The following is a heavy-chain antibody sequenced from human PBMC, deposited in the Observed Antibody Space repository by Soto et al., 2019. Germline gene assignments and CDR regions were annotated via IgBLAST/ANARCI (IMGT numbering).Heavy chain of an antibody. V-gene: IGHV3-30*18. Sequence: QVQLLESGGGVVQPGRSLRLSCAASGFSFRIFGMHWVRQAPGKGLEWVAVISSDGSSQYYADSVKGRFIFSRDNSKNTLYLQMNSLRAEDTAVYYCAKDKPNYYGSGRSFDFWGQGTLVTVSS. D-gene: IGHD3-10*01. J-gene: IGHJ4*02. CDR1: GFSFRIFG. CDR3: AKDKPNYYGSGRSFDF. CDR2: ISSDGSSQ.